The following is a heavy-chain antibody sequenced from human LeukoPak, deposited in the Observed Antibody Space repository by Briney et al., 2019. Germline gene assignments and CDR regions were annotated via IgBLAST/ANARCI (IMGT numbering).Heavy chain of an antibody. J-gene: IGHJ5*02. CDR2: ISPNSGGT. Sequence: GASVKVSCKASGDTFTISYIHWVQQAPGQGLEWMGRISPNSGGTTFAQRFQGRVTMTRDTSINTVYLDLSSLTSDDTALYYCATGVGGGTGSPGYLDPWGQGTLVTVSS. D-gene: IGHD2-15*01. CDR1: GDTFTISY. CDR3: ATGVGGGTGSPGYLDP. V-gene: IGHV1-2*02.